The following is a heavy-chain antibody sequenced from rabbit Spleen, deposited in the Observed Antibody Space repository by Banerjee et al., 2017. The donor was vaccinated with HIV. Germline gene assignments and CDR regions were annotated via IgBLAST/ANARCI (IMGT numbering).Heavy chain of an antibody. V-gene: IGHV1S45*01. D-gene: IGHD6-1*01. CDR2: INTYTGKA. Sequence: QEQLVESGGGLVQPGGSLKLSCTASGFSFSSNHYMCWVRQAPGKGLQWIACINTYTGKAVYATWANGRFTISRTSSTTVTLQMTSLTAADTATYFCARDSDSYHEYRMDLWGPGTLVTVS. J-gene: IGHJ6*01. CDR1: GFSFSSNHY. CDR3: ARDSDSYHEYRMDL.